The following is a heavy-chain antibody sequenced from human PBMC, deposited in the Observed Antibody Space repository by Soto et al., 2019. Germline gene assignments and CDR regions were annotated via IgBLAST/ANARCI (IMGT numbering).Heavy chain of an antibody. CDR3: ARGAATGRSDP. CDR1: GGSITSGGHY. V-gene: IGHV4-61*08. Sequence: SETLSLTCTVSGGSITSGGHYWGWIRQYPGKGLEWIAYMYYSGSPNYNPSLKSRVTISVDTSKNQFSLNLSFVTAADTAVYYCARGAATGRSDPWGQGTLVTVSS. J-gene: IGHJ5*02. D-gene: IGHD6-13*01. CDR2: MYYSGSP.